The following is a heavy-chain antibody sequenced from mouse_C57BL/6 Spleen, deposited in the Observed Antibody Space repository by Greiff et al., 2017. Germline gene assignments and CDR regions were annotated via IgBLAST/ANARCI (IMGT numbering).Heavy chain of an antibody. CDR2: IYPGSGST. CDR1: GYTFTSYW. J-gene: IGHJ1*03. Sequence: QVQLQQSGAELVKPGASVKMSCKASGYTFTSYWITWVKQRPGQGLEWIGDIYPGSGSTNYNVKFKSKATLTVDTSSSTAYMQLSSLTSEDSAVYYCAREGYRGYSNYDWYFDVWGTGTTVTVSS. D-gene: IGHD2-5*01. V-gene: IGHV1-55*01. CDR3: AREGYRGYSNYDWYFDV.